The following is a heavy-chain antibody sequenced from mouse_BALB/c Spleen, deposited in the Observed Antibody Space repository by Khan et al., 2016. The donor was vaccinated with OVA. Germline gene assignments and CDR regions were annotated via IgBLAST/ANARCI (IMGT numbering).Heavy chain of an antibody. J-gene: IGHJ3*01. CDR3: VRDGAYHRNDGWFAY. CDR2: INPSNGYT. D-gene: IGHD2-14*01. CDR1: GYTFTSYT. Sequence: QVQLQQSGAELARPGASVKMSCKASGYTFTSYTIHWIKKRPGQGLEWIGYINPSNGYTNYNQKFKDKATLTTDKSSTTAYLQLSSLTSDDSAVYNCVRDGAYHRNDGWFAYWGQVTLVPVSA. V-gene: IGHV1-4*01.